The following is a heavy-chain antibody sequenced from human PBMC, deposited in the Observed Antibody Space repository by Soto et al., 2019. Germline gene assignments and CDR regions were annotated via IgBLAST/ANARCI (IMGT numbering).Heavy chain of an antibody. Sequence: SVKVSFKASGDTFSSYANRLLRQAPGQGLEWVGGIIPLFGTPTYGQKFQGRVTITSDESTSTSYMEVSTLRSDDTAIYYCARDLDHASPCNLDVWGQGTTVTVSS. V-gene: IGHV1-69*13. CDR1: GDTFSSYA. J-gene: IGHJ6*02. CDR3: ARDLDHASPCNLDV. CDR2: IIPLFGTP.